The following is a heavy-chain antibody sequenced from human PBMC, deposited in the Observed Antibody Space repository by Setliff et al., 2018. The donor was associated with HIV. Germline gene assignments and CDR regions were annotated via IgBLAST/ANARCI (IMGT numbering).Heavy chain of an antibody. Sequence: SETLSLTCAVYGGSLSGYYWSWIRKPPGKGLEWIGEINHSGSTNYNLSLKSRVTISVDTSKNQFSLKLSSVTAADTAVYYCARGWGSGYCHIYYFDYWGQGTLVTVSS. D-gene: IGHD3-3*01. J-gene: IGHJ4*02. CDR2: INHSGST. CDR1: GGSLSGYY. CDR3: ARGWGSGYCHIYYFDY. V-gene: IGHV4-34*01.